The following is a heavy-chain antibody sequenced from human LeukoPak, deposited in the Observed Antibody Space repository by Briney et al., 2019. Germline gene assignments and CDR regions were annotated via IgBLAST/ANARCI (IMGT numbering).Heavy chain of an antibody. Sequence: GGSLRLSCAASGFTFSTYWMHWVRQAPGKGPVWVSRINSDGSSSNYADSVKGRFTIFRDNAKNTLYLQMNSLTAEDTAVYYCARVRGRGQQQLVQIGAFDIWGQGTMVTVSS. CDR1: GFTFSTYW. CDR3: ARVRGRGQQQLVQIGAFDI. J-gene: IGHJ3*02. D-gene: IGHD6-13*01. CDR2: INSDGSSS. V-gene: IGHV3-74*01.